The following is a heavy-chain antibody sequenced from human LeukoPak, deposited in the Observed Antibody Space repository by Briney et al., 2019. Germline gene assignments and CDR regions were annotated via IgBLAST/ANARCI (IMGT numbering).Heavy chain of an antibody. CDR1: GFTVSSNY. Sequence: GGSLRLSCAASGFTVSSNYMSWVRQAPGKGLEWVSAISGSGGSTYYADSVKGRFTISRDNSKNTLYLQMNSLRAEDTAVYYCAKSSRSYYPDWFDPWGQGTLVTVSS. V-gene: IGHV3-23*01. J-gene: IGHJ5*02. CDR2: ISGSGGST. D-gene: IGHD1-26*01. CDR3: AKSSRSYYPDWFDP.